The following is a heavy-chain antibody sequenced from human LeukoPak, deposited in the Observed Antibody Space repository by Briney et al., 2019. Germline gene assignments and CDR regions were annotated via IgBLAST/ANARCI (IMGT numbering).Heavy chain of an antibody. CDR3: ARVGYYYGSGSYCFDY. D-gene: IGHD3-10*01. CDR1: GGSISSGGYY. J-gene: IGHJ4*02. CDR2: IYYSGST. Sequence: SETLSLTCTVSGGSISSGGYYWSWIRQHPGKGLEWIGYIYYSGSTYYNPSLKSRVTISVDTSKNQFSLKLSSVTAADTAVYYCARVGYYYGSGSYCFDYWGQGTLVTVSS. V-gene: IGHV4-31*03.